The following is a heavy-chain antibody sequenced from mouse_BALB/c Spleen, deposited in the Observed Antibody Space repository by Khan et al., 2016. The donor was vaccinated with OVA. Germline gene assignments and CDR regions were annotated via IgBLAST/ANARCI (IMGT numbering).Heavy chain of an antibody. CDR1: GYTFTTAG. CDR3: ASGYGYGWYFDV. CDR2: INTHSGVP. Sequence: QEVQSGPELEKPGETVRISCKASGYTFTTAGMQWVQKMPGKGLKWIGWINTHSGVPKYAEDFKGRFAFSLETSASTAYLQITNLKNEDTATYFGASGYGYGWYFDVWGAGTTVTVSS. D-gene: IGHD2-2*01. V-gene: IGHV9-4*02. J-gene: IGHJ1*01.